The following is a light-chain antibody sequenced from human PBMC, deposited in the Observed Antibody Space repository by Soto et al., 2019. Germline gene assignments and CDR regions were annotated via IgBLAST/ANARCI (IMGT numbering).Light chain of an antibody. CDR3: CSYAGDTSFLV. CDR1: SSDVGSYYP. CDR2: EVN. V-gene: IGLV2-23*02. J-gene: IGLJ1*01. Sequence: QSVLTQPASMSGSPGQSITISCTGTSSDVGSYYPVSWFQQHPGKAPKLIIYEVNKRPSGVSDRFSGSKSGNTASLTISGLQAADDAEYYCCSYAGDTSFLVSGTGTKVTVL.